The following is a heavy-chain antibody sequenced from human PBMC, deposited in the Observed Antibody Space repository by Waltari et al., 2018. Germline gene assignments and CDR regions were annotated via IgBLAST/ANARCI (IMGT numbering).Heavy chain of an antibody. CDR3: AKGGDYSIRDYYYGMDV. V-gene: IGHV4-34*01. Sequence: QVQLQQWGAGLLKPSETLSLTCAVYGGSFSGYYWSWIRQPPGKGLEWIGEINHSGSTNYNPSLKSRVTISVDTSKNQFSLKLSSVTAADTAVYYCAKGGDYSIRDYYYGMDVWGQGTTVTVSS. CDR2: INHSGST. CDR1: GGSFSGYY. J-gene: IGHJ6*02. D-gene: IGHD2-21*02.